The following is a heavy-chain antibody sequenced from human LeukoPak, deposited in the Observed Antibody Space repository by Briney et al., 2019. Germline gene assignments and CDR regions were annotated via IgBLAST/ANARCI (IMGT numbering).Heavy chain of an antibody. V-gene: IGHV4-59*08. J-gene: IGHJ4*02. CDR2: IYYSGST. CDR3: ARQVHTAMVVD. CDR1: GGSISSYY. Sequence: SETLSLTCTVSGGSISSYYWSWIRQPPGKGLEWIGYIYYSGSTNYNPSLKSRVTISVDTSKNQFSLKLSSVTAADTAVYYCARQVHTAMVVDWGQGTLVTVSS. D-gene: IGHD5-18*01.